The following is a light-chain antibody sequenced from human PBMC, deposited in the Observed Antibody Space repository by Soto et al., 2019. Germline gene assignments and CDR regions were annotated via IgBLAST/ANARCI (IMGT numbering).Light chain of an antibody. J-gene: IGKJ1*01. Sequence: DIPMTQSPSTLSASVGDRVTITCRASQSISSWLAWYQQKPGEAPNLLIYKAYSLQSGVPSRFSGSGSGTEFTLTISSLQPDDFATYYCQQYNSYSRTFGQGTKVEI. CDR1: QSISSW. CDR2: KAY. CDR3: QQYNSYSRT. V-gene: IGKV1-5*03.